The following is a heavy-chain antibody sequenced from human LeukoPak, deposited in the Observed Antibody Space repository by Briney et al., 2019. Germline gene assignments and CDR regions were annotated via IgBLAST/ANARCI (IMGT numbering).Heavy chain of an antibody. V-gene: IGHV3-66*01. CDR2: VYSGGST. D-gene: IGHD5-12*01. CDR3: ARGPYSGYDGGDAFDI. Sequence: GGSLRLSCAASGFTVSSNYMSWVRQAPGKGLEWVSVVYSGGSTYYADSVKGRFTISRDNSKNTLYLQMNSLRAEDTVVYYCARGPYSGYDGGDAFDIWGQGTMVTVSS. J-gene: IGHJ3*02. CDR1: GFTVSSNY.